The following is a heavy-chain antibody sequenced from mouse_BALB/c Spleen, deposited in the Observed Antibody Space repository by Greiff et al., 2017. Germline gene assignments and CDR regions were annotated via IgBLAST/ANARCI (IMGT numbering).Heavy chain of an antibody. V-gene: IGHV3-2*02. Sequence: ESGPGLVKPSQSLSLTCTVTGYSITSDYAWNWIRQFPGNKLEWMGYISYSGSTSYNPSLKSRISITRDTSKNQFFLQLNSVTTEDTATYYCASTSWFAYWGQGTLVTVSA. CDR1: GYSITSDYA. CDR3: ASTSWFAY. J-gene: IGHJ3*01. CDR2: ISYSGST.